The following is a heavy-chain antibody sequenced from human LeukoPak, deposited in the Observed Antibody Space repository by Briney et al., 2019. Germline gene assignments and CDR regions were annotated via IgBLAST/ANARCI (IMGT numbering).Heavy chain of an antibody. D-gene: IGHD3-10*01. J-gene: IGHJ3*02. CDR2: IYSGGST. CDR3: ARYGGAMVRGAFDI. Sequence: GGSLRLSCAASGFTVSSNYMSWVRQAPGKGLEWVSVIYSGGSTYYADSVKGRFTISRDNSKNTLYLQMNSLRAEDTAVYYCARYGGAMVRGAFDIWGQGTMVTVSS. CDR1: GFTVSSNY. V-gene: IGHV3-53*01.